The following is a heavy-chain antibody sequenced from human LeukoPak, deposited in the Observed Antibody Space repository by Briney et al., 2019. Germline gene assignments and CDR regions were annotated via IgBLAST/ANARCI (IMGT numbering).Heavy chain of an antibody. Sequence: GGSLRLSCAASGFTFSGHWMYWLRQAPGKGLPWVSRINGDGSATNYAGSMKGRFTISRDNARNIVYLQMNSLREDDTAVYYCARDLNWGQVDYWGQGTLVTVSS. D-gene: IGHD7-27*01. CDR3: ARDLNWGQVDY. CDR1: GFTFSGHW. CDR2: INGDGSAT. V-gene: IGHV3-74*01. J-gene: IGHJ4*02.